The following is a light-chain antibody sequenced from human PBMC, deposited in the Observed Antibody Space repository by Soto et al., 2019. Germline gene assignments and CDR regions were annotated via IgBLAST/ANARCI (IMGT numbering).Light chain of an antibody. J-gene: IGKJ1*01. CDR2: GAS. CDR3: QHTRTTPRT. Sequence: DIQMTQSPSSLFANVGDRVTITCRASQGISTYLHWYQQRPGKAPTLPIYGASNLHSGVPSRFSGRGSGTECTLTSSSLQPEDVATYYCQHTRTTPRTFGQGTKVEIK. V-gene: IGKV1-39*01. CDR1: QGISTY.